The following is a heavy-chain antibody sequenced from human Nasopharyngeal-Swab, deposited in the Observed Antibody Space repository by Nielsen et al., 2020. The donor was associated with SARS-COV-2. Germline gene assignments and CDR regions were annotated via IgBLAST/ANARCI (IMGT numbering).Heavy chain of an antibody. J-gene: IGHJ3*02. V-gene: IGHV3-48*03. CDR1: GFGFSNYE. D-gene: IGHD5-12*01. CDR2: ISTTTATI. Sequence: GESLKLSCAASGFGFSNYEMNWVRQAPGKGLEWISYISTTTATIYYADSVKGRFTISRDNAKNSLYLQMNSLRAEDTAVYYCAREVPYSGHDDAFDIWGQGTMVTVSA. CDR3: AREVPYSGHDDAFDI.